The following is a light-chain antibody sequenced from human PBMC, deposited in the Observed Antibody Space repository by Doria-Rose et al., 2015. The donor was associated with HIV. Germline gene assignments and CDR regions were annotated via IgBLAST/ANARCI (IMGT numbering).Light chain of an antibody. CDR1: QDISSY. J-gene: IGKJ4*01. Sequence: IQLTQSPSFLSASVGDRVTITCRASQDISSYSAWYQQKAEKAPKLLIYGASTLQSGVPSRFSGSGYGTEFTLTISSLQSEDFATYYCQQLSTYPLTFGGGSKVEIK. CDR2: GAS. CDR3: QQLSTYPLT. V-gene: IGKV1-9*01.